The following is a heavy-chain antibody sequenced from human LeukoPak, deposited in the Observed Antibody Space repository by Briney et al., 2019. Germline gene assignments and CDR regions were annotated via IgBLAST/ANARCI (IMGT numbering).Heavy chain of an antibody. D-gene: IGHD5/OR15-5a*01. CDR1: GFTLTDYW. J-gene: IGHJ6*02. CDR2: IKRDGSEK. CDR3: ARDVSVSGMDV. Sequence: PGGSLRLSCAASGFTLTDYWMSWVRQAPGKGLEWVANIKRDGSEKYYVASVKGRFTISRDNPKKSVYLQMNSLRAEDTAIYYCARDVSVSGMDVWGQGTTVIVSS. V-gene: IGHV3-7*01.